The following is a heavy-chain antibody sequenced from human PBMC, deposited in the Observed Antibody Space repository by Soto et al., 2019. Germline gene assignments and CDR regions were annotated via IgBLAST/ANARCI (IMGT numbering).Heavy chain of an antibody. D-gene: IGHD2-21*01. CDR2: IYYSGTT. CDR3: AASCVACGGFNYYGMDV. CDR1: GGSISSGGYY. V-gene: IGHV4-31*03. J-gene: IGHJ6*02. Sequence: SETLSLTCTVSGGSISSGGYYWYWIRQHPGKGLEWIGYIYYSGTTYYNPSLKSRVTISVDTSKNQSSLKLSSVTAADTAVYYCAASCVACGGFNYYGMDVWGQGTTVTVSS.